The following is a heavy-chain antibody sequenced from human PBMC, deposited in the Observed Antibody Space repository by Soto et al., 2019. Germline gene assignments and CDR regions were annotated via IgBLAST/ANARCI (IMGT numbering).Heavy chain of an antibody. Sequence: SETLSLTCAVYGGSFSGYYWSWIRQPPGKGLEWIGESNQSGSTNYNPSLKSRVTISVDTSKNQFSLKLSSVTAADTAVYYCARVPAYSGHDYIDYWGQGTLVTVSS. D-gene: IGHD1-26*01. CDR1: GGSFSGYY. V-gene: IGHV4-34*01. CDR3: ARVPAYSGHDYIDY. CDR2: SNQSGST. J-gene: IGHJ4*02.